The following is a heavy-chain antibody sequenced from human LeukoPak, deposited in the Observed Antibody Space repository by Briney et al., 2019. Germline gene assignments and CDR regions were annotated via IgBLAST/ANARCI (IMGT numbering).Heavy chain of an antibody. CDR1: GYTFINYT. D-gene: IGHD2-21*02. CDR3: ARDRGDYYLDY. Sequence: ASVKVCCKAAGYTFINYTVHWVRQAPRQRLEWMGWINAGNGNTKYSQEFQGRVTITRDTSASTAYMELSSLRSEVMAVYYCARDRGDYYLDYWGQGTLVTVPS. CDR2: INAGNGNT. J-gene: IGHJ4*02. V-gene: IGHV1-3*03.